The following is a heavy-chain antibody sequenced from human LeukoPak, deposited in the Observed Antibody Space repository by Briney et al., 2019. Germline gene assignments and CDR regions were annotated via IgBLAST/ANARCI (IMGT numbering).Heavy chain of an antibody. CDR3: AKSMAVAGNDAFDI. D-gene: IGHD6-19*01. CDR2: IYYSGRT. J-gene: IGHJ3*02. V-gene: IGHV4-59*01. Sequence: SETLSLTCTVSGGSINSYYWSWIRQPPGKGLEWIGYIYYSGRTNYNPSLKSRVTIPVNTSKNQFSLKLTPVTAADTAVCYCAKSMAVAGNDAFDIWGRGTMVTVSS. CDR1: GGSINSYY.